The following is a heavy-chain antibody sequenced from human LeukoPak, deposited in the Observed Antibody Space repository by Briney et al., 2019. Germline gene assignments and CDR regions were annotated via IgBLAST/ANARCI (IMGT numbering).Heavy chain of an antibody. J-gene: IGHJ4*02. V-gene: IGHV3-49*03. D-gene: IGHD3/OR15-3a*01. CDR2: IRSKAYGGRT. CDR1: GFTFGDYA. Sequence: GGSLRLSCTTSGFTFGDYAMSWFRQAPGKGLEWVGFIRSKAYGGRTECAASVKGRFTISRDDSKNIAYLQMNSLKTEDTAVYYCTRGGWTVDYWGQGALVTVSS. CDR3: TRGGWTVDY.